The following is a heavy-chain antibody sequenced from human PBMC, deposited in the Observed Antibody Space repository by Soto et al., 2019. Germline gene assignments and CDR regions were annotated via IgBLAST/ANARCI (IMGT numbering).Heavy chain of an antibody. J-gene: IGHJ6*02. CDR1: GFTFSSYG. V-gene: IGHV3-30*03. CDR2: ISYDGSNK. D-gene: IGHD6-25*01. CDR3: AGGVDLAYGMDV. Sequence: QVQLVESGGGVVQPGRSLRLSCAASGFTFSSYGMHWVRQAPGKGLEWVAVISYDGSNKYYADSVKGRFTISRDNSKNTLYLHMNSLRAEDTAVYYCAGGVDLAYGMDVWGQGTTVPVSS.